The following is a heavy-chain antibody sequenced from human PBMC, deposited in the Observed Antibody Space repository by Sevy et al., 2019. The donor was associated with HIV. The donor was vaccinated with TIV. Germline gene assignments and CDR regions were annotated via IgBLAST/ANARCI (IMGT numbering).Heavy chain of an antibody. Sequence: GGSLRLSCAASGFAFSSHAMNWVRQAPGKGLEWVAVISYEGTETFYAASVEGRFTISRDNSKNMLSLQINSLRPEDTAVYYCARDGGYSIKWYPLYWGQGTLVTVSS. CDR2: ISYEGTET. CDR3: ARDGGYSIKWYPLY. D-gene: IGHD6-13*01. V-gene: IGHV3-30-3*01. J-gene: IGHJ4*02. CDR1: GFAFSSHA.